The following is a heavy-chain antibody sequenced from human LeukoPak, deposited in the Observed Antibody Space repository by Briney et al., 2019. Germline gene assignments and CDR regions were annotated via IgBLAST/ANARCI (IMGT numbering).Heavy chain of an antibody. Sequence: SETLSLTCAVYGGSFSGYYWSWVRQPPGKGLEWIGEINHSGSTNYNPSLKSRVTMSVDESKNEFSLKLTSVTAAGTAVYYCARFHTSSWFFDSWGQGILVTVSS. CDR2: INHSGST. V-gene: IGHV4-34*01. J-gene: IGHJ4*02. CDR1: GGSFSGYY. CDR3: ARFHTSSWFFDS. D-gene: IGHD6-13*01.